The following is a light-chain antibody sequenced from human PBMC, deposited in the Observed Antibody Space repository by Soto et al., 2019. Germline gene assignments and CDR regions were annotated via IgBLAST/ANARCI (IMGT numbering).Light chain of an antibody. Sequence: EIVLTQSPGTLSLSPGERATLSCRASQSVSSSYLAWYQQKPGQAPRLLIYGASSRATGIPDRFSGSGSGTDFTLTISRLEPEDFAVYYCQQYGSSFATFGQGTQVEV. V-gene: IGKV3-20*01. CDR2: GAS. CDR1: QSVSSSY. J-gene: IGKJ1*01. CDR3: QQYGSSFAT.